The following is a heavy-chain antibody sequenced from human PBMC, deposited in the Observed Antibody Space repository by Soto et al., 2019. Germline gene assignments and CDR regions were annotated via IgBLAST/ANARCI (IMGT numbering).Heavy chain of an antibody. D-gene: IGHD6-19*01. V-gene: IGHV3-23*01. Sequence: EVQLLESGGGLVQPGGSLRLSCAASGFTFSGYAMSWVRQAPGKGLEWVSAISGSGGSTYYADSVKGRFTISRDNSKNTLYLQMNSLRAEDTAVYYCAKGHEGYSSGSHFDYWGQGTLVTVSS. CDR1: GFTFSGYA. CDR3: AKGHEGYSSGSHFDY. J-gene: IGHJ4*02. CDR2: ISGSGGST.